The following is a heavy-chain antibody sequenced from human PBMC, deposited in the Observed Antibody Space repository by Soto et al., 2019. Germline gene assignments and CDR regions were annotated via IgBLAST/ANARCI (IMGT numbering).Heavy chain of an antibody. CDR2: INPSGGST. D-gene: IGHD3-22*01. CDR1: GYTFTSYY. J-gene: IGHJ4*02. V-gene: IGHV1-46*01. Sequence: ASVKVSCKASGYTFTSYYMHWVRQAPGQGLEWMGIINPSGGSTSYAQKFQGRVTMTRDTSTSTVYMELSSLRSEDTAVYYCARDSQYYYDSSGYQDYWGQGTLVTVSS. CDR3: ARDSQYYYDSSGYQDY.